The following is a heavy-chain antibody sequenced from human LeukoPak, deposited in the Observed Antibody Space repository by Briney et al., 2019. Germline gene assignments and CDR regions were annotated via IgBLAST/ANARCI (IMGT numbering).Heavy chain of an antibody. D-gene: IGHD1-26*01. CDR1: GFTFSSYA. J-gene: IGHJ5*02. V-gene: IGHV3-23*01. Sequence: GGSLRLSCAASGFTFSSYAMSWVRQAPGKGLEWVSAISGSGGSTYYADSVKGRFTISRDNSKNTLYLQTNSLRAEDTAVYYCAKSGVAWELFNWLDPWGQGTLVTVSS. CDR3: AKSGVAWELFNWLDP. CDR2: ISGSGGST.